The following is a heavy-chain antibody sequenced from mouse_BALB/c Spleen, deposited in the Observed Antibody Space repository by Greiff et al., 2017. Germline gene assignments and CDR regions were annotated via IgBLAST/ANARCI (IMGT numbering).Heavy chain of an antibody. Sequence: LVESGAELVRPGSSVKISCKASGYAFSSYWIHWVKQRSGQGLEWIARIYPGTGSTYYNEKFKGKATLTADKSSSTAYMQLSSLKSEDSAVYFCARSSYDSWYFDVWGAGTTVTVSS. J-gene: IGHJ1*01. D-gene: IGHD2-4*01. CDR3: ARSSYDSWYFDV. CDR2: IYPGTGST. V-gene: IGHV1-76*01. CDR1: GYAFSSYW.